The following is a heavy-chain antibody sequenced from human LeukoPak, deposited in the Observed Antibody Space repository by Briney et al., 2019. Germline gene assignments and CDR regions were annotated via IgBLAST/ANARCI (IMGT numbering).Heavy chain of an antibody. J-gene: IGHJ3*02. CDR1: GGSISGHY. D-gene: IGHD3-22*01. Sequence: PSETLSLTCAVSGGSISGHYWSWIRQPPGKGLEWIGYIYYSGKTYYSSSLRSRVTISLDTSKNHFSLRLTSVTAADTAVYYCARLLDNDRSGDPDTFDMWGQATMVTVST. CDR3: ARLLDNDRSGDPDTFDM. CDR2: IYYSGKT. V-gene: IGHV4-59*11.